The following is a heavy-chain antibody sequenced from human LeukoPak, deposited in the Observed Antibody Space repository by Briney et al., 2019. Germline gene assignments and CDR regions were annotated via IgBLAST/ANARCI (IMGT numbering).Heavy chain of an antibody. J-gene: IGHJ4*02. V-gene: IGHV4-34*01. CDR1: GGSFSGYY. Sequence: PSETLSLTCAVYGGSFSGYYWSWIRQPPGKGLEWIGEINHSGSTNYNPSLKSRVTISVDTSKNQFSLKLSSVTAADTAVYYCARRGDGYNYVDFDYWGKGTLVTVSS. D-gene: IGHD5-24*01. CDR2: INHSGST. CDR3: ARRGDGYNYVDFDY.